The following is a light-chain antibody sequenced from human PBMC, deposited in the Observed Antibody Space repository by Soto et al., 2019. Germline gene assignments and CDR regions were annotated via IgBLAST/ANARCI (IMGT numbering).Light chain of an antibody. Sequence: DIQMTQSPSSLSASVRDRVTITCQASQDITNYLNWYQQKPGKAPKLLICDASNLEPGVPSRFSGSGSGTYFTFTISSLQPEDIATYYCQQYDKLPFTFGPGTKVDIK. CDR2: DAS. CDR1: QDITNY. J-gene: IGKJ3*01. V-gene: IGKV1-33*01. CDR3: QQYDKLPFT.